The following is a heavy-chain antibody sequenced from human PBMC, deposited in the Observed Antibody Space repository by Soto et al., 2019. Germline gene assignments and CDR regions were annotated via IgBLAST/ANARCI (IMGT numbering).Heavy chain of an antibody. J-gene: IGHJ6*02. Sequence: PSETLSLTCAVYGGSFSGYYWSWIRQPPGKGLEWIGEINHSGSTNYNPSPKSRVTIPVDTSKNQFSLKLSSVTAADTAVYYCARGRGSGWYTYYYYYYGMDVWGQGTTVTVSS. D-gene: IGHD6-19*01. CDR1: GGSFSGYY. CDR2: INHSGST. V-gene: IGHV4-34*01. CDR3: ARGRGSGWYTYYYYYYGMDV.